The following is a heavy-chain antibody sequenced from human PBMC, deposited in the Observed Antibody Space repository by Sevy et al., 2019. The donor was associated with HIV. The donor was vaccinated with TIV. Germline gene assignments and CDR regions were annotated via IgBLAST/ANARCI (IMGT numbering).Heavy chain of an antibody. CDR2: ISGTGGSGDKT. J-gene: IGHJ4*02. Sequence: GGSLRLSCAASGFTFRNYAMNWVRQAPGKGLEWVSGISGTGGSGDKTNYADSVKGRFTISRDDSKNSLYLQLNTLRAEDTAIYYCASKYDTSGYFDYWGQGTLVTVSS. V-gene: IGHV3-23*01. CDR3: ASKYDTSGYFDY. D-gene: IGHD3-22*01. CDR1: GFTFRNYA.